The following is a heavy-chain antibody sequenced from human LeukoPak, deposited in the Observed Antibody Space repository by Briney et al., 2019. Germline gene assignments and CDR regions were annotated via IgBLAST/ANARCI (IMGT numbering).Heavy chain of an antibody. CDR2: ISSSATTT. CDR1: GFTFHDYY. V-gene: IGHV3-11*01. D-gene: IGHD1-7*01. CDR3: ATANNCNSPYYFDY. Sequence: GGPLRLSCAASGFTFHDYYMSWIRQAPGKGLEWVSYISSSATTTYYADSVKGRFTISRDNTKKSLYLQLTSLRAEDTAVYYCATANNCNSPYYFDYWGHGTLVTVSS. J-gene: IGHJ4*01.